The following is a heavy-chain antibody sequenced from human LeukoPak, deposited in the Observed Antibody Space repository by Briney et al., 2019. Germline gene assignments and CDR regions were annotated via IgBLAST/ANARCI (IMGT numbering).Heavy chain of an antibody. Sequence: GESLKISCKGSGYSFINYWIGWVRQMPGKGLEYIGIVYPGDSETNYSPSFQGHVIISVDKSIDTAYLRWSSMKASDTAIYYCTRHNMGYSDRWGQGTLVTVSS. V-gene: IGHV5-51*01. CDR3: TRHNMGYSDR. CDR1: GYSFINYW. CDR2: VYPGDSET. J-gene: IGHJ4*01. D-gene: IGHD3-16*02.